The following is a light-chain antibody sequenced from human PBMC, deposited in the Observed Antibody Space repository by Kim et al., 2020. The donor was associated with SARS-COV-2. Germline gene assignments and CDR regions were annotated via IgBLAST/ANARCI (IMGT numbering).Light chain of an antibody. CDR3: QQYYFYPPI. CDR2: SVS. CDR1: QDIGDF. Sequence: DIQMTQSPSSLSASVGDRVTITCRASQDIGDFLAWFQQRPGRAPRSLIYSVSRLNSGVPSRFSGSGSGTDFTLTISNLQPEDFASYYCQQYYFYPPIFGQGTKVDIK. V-gene: IGKV1-16*01. J-gene: IGKJ1*01.